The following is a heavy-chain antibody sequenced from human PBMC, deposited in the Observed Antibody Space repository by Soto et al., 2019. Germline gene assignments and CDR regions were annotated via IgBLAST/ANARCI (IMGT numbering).Heavy chain of an antibody. V-gene: IGHV3-30*02. CDR3: AKDRPISRGFSYGYPDY. CDR2: IWYDGSNE. Sequence: GGSLRLSFAASGFTFSSYGIHWVRQAPGKGLEWVAFIWYDGSNEYYADSVKGRFTISRDNSRNTLYLQMSSLRAEDTAVYYCAKDRPISRGFSYGYPDYWGQGTLVTVSS. J-gene: IGHJ4*02. CDR1: GFTFSSYG. D-gene: IGHD5-18*01.